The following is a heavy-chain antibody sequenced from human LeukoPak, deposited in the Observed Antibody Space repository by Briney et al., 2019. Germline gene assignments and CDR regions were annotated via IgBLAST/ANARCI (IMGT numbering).Heavy chain of an antibody. V-gene: IGHV4-59*13. CDR1: GGSITNYY. Sequence: SEILSLTCSVSGGSITNYYWSWLRQPPGKGLEWIGYIYYSGSTTYNPSLKSRVTISKDTSKNQFSLRLTSVTAADTAVYYCARDSSTDYYYFGMDVWGQGTTVTVSS. CDR3: ARDSSTDYYYFGMDV. CDR2: IYYSGST. J-gene: IGHJ6*02. D-gene: IGHD6-13*01.